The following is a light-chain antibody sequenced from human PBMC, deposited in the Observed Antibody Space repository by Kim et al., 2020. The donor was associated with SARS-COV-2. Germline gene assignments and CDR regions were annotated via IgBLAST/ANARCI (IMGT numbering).Light chain of an antibody. V-gene: IGLV2-14*03. Sequence: GQSITISCIGTNSDVGGYDYVSWYQQHPGKAPKVLIFDVSKRPSGISNRFSGSKSGNTASLTISWLQSEDEADYYCSSFTRRSTLIFGGGTKVTVL. CDR3: SSFTRRSTLI. CDR2: DVS. J-gene: IGLJ2*01. CDR1: NSDVGGYDY.